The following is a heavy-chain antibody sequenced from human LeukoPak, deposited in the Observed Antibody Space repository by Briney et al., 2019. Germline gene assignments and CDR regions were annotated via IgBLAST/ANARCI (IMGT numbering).Heavy chain of an antibody. D-gene: IGHD3-22*01. J-gene: IGHJ1*01. CDR3: ASNPPYYGSSGYFYFQH. V-gene: IGHV4-61*01. CDR2: IYYSGST. Sequence: SETLSLTCTVSGGSVSSGSYYWSWIRQPPGKGLEWIGYIYYSGSTNYNPSLKSRVTISVDTSKNQFSLKLSSVTAADTAVYYRASNPPYYGSSGYFYFQHWGQGTLVTVSS. CDR1: GGSVSSGSYY.